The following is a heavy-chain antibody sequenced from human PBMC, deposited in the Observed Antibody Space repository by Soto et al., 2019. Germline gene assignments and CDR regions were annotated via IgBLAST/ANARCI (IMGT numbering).Heavy chain of an antibody. D-gene: IGHD3-16*01. V-gene: IGHV1-18*04. CDR2: ISGYNGNA. J-gene: IGHJ5*02. Sequence: QVQLVQSGAEVKKPGASVKVSCKASGYIFTTYAISWVRQAPGQGFEWMGWISGYNGNANYAQKFQGRGIMTTDTFTSTAYLELRNLRPDDAAVYYCARDGLRTNYFDPWGQGALVIVSS. CDR3: ARDGLRTNYFDP. CDR1: GYIFTTYA.